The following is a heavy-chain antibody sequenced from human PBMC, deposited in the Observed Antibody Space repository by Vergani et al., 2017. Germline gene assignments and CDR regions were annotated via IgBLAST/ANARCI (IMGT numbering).Heavy chain of an antibody. Sequence: EVQLVESGGGLVKPGGSLRLSCAASGFTFSSYTMNWVRQAPGKGLEWVSSISSSSSYIYYADSVKGRFTISRDNAKNSLYLQMNSLRAEDTAVYYCAKDRYCSSTSCYGYMDVWGKGTTVAVSS. CDR1: GFTFSSYT. D-gene: IGHD2-2*01. V-gene: IGHV3-21*04. J-gene: IGHJ6*03. CDR3: AKDRYCSSTSCYGYMDV. CDR2: ISSSSSYI.